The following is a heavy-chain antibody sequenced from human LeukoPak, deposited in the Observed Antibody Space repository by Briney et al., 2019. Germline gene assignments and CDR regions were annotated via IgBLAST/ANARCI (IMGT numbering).Heavy chain of an antibody. J-gene: IGHJ5*02. CDR2: MNPNSGNT. Sequence: GASVKVSCKASGYTFTSYDINWVRQATGQGLEWMGWMNPNSGNTGYAQKFQGRVTITRNTSISTAYMELSSLRSEDTAVYYCARGANWNYADNWFDPWGQGTLVTVSS. V-gene: IGHV1-8*03. CDR1: GYTFTSYD. D-gene: IGHD1-7*01. CDR3: ARGANWNYADNWFDP.